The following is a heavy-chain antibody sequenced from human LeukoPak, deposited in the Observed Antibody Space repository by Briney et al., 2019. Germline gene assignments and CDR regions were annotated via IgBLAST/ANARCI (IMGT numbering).Heavy chain of an antibody. J-gene: IGHJ4*02. D-gene: IGHD3-16*01. CDR1: GFTFSSYS. CDR2: ISSSSYI. V-gene: IGHV3-21*01. Sequence: GGSLRLSCAASGFTFSSYSMNWVRQAPGKGLEWVSSISSSSYIYYADSVKGRFTISRDNAKNSLYLQMNSPRAEDTAVYYCARGEVAFGGVKGYWGQGTLVTVSS. CDR3: ARGEVAFGGVKGY.